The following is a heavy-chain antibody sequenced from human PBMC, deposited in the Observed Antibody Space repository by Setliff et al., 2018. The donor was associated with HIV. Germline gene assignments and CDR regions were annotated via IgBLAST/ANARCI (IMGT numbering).Heavy chain of an antibody. J-gene: IGHJ3*02. CDR3: AKDGDYSNNLYDAFDI. CDR2: IRYDGNNK. D-gene: IGHD3-16*01. CDR1: GFTFTSHG. V-gene: IGHV3-30*02. Sequence: PGGSLRLSCAASGFTFTSHGMHWVRQAPGKGLEWVSFIRYDGNNKYYTDSVKGRFTISRDNSKNTLDLQMNSLRPEDTAVYYCAKDGDYSNNLYDAFDIWGQGTMVTVSS.